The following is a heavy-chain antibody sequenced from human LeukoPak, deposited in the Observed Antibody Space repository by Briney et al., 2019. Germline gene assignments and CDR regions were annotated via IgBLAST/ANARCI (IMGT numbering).Heavy chain of an antibody. CDR2: IYSGGST. Sequence: GGSLRLSCAASGFTVSTKYMSWVRQAPGKGLEWVSAIYSGGSTYYADSVKGRFSISRDNSKNTLYLQMNSLRAEDTAVYYCASQGGSGRDNHYYYMDVWGNGTTVTVSS. CDR3: ASQGGSGRDNHYYYMDV. CDR1: GFTVSTKY. V-gene: IGHV3-53*01. J-gene: IGHJ6*03. D-gene: IGHD3-16*01.